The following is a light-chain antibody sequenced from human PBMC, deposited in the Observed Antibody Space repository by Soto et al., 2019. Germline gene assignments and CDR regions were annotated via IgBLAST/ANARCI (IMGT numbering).Light chain of an antibody. CDR1: QSVSNN. Sequence: IVWTQSPATLSLSPGERATLSCGASQSVSNNYLAWYQQKPGLAPRLLIFDASTRATGIPARFSGSGSGTEFTLTISSLQSEDFAVYYCQQYNNWPLTFGQGTKVDIK. V-gene: IGKV3-15*01. CDR2: DAS. CDR3: QQYNNWPLT. J-gene: IGKJ1*01.